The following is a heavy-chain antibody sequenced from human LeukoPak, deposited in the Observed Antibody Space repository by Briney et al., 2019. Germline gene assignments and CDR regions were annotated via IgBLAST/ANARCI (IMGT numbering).Heavy chain of an antibody. D-gene: IGHD6-19*01. CDR3: ARSAYNSGWYSDY. Sequence: PSETLSLTCAVSGYSISSGYYWGWIRQPPGKGLEWIGSIYHSGSTYYSLSLKSRVTISGDTSKNQFSLKLSSVTAADTAVYYCARSAYNSGWYSDYWGQGTLVTVSS. CDR1: GYSISSGYY. V-gene: IGHV4-38-2*01. J-gene: IGHJ4*02. CDR2: IYHSGST.